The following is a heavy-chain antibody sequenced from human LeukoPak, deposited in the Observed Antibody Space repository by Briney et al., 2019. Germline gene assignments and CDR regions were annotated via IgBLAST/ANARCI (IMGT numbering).Heavy chain of an antibody. V-gene: IGHV3-7*03. Sequence: PGGSLRLSCAASGFTFSSYWMSWVRQAPGKGLEWVANIKQDGSEKYYVDSVKGRLTISRDNAKNSLYLQMNSLRAEDTAVYYCARDLAEHYDILTGYYFVDYWGQGTLVTVSS. CDR2: IKQDGSEK. CDR3: ARDLAEHYDILTGYYFVDY. J-gene: IGHJ4*02. D-gene: IGHD3-9*01. CDR1: GFTFSSYW.